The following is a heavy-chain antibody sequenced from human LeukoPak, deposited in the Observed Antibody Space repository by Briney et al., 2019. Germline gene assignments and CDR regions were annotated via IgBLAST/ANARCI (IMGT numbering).Heavy chain of an antibody. CDR2: IYSGGST. Sequence: GGSLRLSCAASGFTVSSNYMSWVRQAPGKGLEWVSVIYSGGSTYYADSVKGRFTISRDNSKNTLYLQMNSLRAEDTAVYYCARIRVPAAMEWFGPWGQGTLVTVSS. CDR3: ARIRVPAAMEWFGP. D-gene: IGHD2-2*01. CDR1: GFTVSSNY. V-gene: IGHV3-66*01. J-gene: IGHJ5*02.